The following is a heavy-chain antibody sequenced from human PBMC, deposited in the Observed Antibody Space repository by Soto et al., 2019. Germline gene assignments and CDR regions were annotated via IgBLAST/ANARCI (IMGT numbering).Heavy chain of an antibody. V-gene: IGHV3-74*01. Sequence: GGSPRLSCAAAGFTVSIYLVHWVRQSPGKGLVWVSRIKGDGSETNYADSVKGRFTISRDNAKNTLYLQLNSLRAEDTAVYYCLRGNSGYGNFDYWGQGTRVTVSS. D-gene: IGHD5-12*01. J-gene: IGHJ4*02. CDR2: IKGDGSET. CDR1: GFTVSIYL. CDR3: LRGNSGYGNFDY.